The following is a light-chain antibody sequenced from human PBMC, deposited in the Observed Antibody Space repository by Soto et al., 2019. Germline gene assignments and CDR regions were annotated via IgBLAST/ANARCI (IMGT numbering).Light chain of an antibody. V-gene: IGKV3-15*01. CDR2: DAS. CDR1: QSVGSK. Sequence: VLTRSPGTLSLPPGERATVSCRASQSVGSKLAWYQQTPGQAPRVVIYDASTRATVIPARFSGSGSGTEFTLTISSLQSEDFAVYYCQQYNNWPGTFGQGTKVDIK. J-gene: IGKJ1*01. CDR3: QQYNNWPGT.